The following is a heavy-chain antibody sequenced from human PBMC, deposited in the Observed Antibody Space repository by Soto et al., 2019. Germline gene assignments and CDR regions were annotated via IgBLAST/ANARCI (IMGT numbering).Heavy chain of an antibody. D-gene: IGHD6-19*01. CDR2: TSAYMVT. V-gene: IGHV1-18*01. Sequence: QVQLVQSGGEVKKPGASVKVSCRASGYTFTSYGISWVRQAPGQGLEWLGWTSAYMVTNYAQKFQGRVTMTTDTSTSTAYMELRSLRFDDTAVYYCARGSSGRAIFDSWGQGTLVTVSS. CDR1: GYTFTSYG. CDR3: ARGSSGRAIFDS. J-gene: IGHJ4*02.